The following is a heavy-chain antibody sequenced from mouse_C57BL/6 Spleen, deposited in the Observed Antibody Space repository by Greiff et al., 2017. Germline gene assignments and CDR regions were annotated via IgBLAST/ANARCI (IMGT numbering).Heavy chain of an antibody. V-gene: IGHV1-26*01. CDR3: ARFLYDYVGAWFAY. CDR2: INPNNGGT. Sequence: EVQLQESGPELVKPGASVKISCKASGYTFTDYYMNWVKQSHGKSLEWIGDINPNNGGTSYTQKIKGKATLTVDKSSSTAYMELRSLTSEDAAVYYCARFLYDYVGAWFAYWGQGTLVTVSA. J-gene: IGHJ3*01. CDR1: GYTFTDYY. D-gene: IGHD2-4*01.